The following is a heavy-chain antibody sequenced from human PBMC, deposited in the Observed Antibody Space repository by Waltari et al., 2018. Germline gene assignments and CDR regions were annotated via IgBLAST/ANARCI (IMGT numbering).Heavy chain of an antibody. CDR3: ARVGTYCSGGSCPPNWFDP. J-gene: IGHJ5*02. V-gene: IGHV1-69*13. CDR2: IIPIFGTA. Sequence: QVQLVQSGAEVKKPGSSVKVSCKASGGTFSSYAISWVRQAPGPGLGWMGGIIPIFGTANYAQKFQGRVTITADESTSTAYMELSSLRSEDTAVYYCARVGTYCSGGSCPPNWFDPWGQGTLVTVSS. D-gene: IGHD2-15*01. CDR1: GGTFSSYA.